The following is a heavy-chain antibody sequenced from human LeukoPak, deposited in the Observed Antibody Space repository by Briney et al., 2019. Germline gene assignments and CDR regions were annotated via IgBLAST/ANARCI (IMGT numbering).Heavy chain of an antibody. V-gene: IGHV4-4*07. D-gene: IGHD3-10*01. CDR2: IYTSGST. Sequence: SETLSLTXTVSGGSISSYYWSWIRQPAGKGLEWIGRIYTSGSTNYSPSLKSRVTMSVDTSKNQFSLKLSSVTAADTAVYYCARVHYYGSGSYLQYYFDYWGQGTLVTVSS. CDR3: ARVHYYGSGSYLQYYFDY. CDR1: GGSISSYY. J-gene: IGHJ4*02.